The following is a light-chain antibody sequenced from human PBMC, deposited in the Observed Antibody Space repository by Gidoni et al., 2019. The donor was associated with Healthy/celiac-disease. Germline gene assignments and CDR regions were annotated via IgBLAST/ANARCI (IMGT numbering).Light chain of an antibody. CDR2: AAS. J-gene: IGKJ3*01. CDR3: QQSYSTPPS. V-gene: IGKV1-39*01. CDR1: PNISSY. Sequence: DIQMTQSPSSLSASVGDRVTITCRASPNISSYLNWYQQKPGKAPKLLIYAASSLQSGVPSRLSGSGSGTDFTLTISSLQPEDFATYYCQQSYSTPPSFXPXTRVDIK.